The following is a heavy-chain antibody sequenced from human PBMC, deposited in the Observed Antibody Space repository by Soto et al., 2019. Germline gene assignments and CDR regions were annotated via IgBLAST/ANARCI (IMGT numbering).Heavy chain of an antibody. V-gene: IGHV3-13*01. CDR3: ARSFTVTPAFDL. CDR2: IGTAGDT. Sequence: GGSLRLSCAASGFTFSSYDIHWVRQATGKGLEWVSAIGTAGDTYYPGSVKGRFTISRENAKNSLYLQMNSLRAGDTAVYYCARSFTVTPAFDLWGRGTLVTVSS. CDR1: GFTFSSYD. J-gene: IGHJ2*01. D-gene: IGHD4-17*01.